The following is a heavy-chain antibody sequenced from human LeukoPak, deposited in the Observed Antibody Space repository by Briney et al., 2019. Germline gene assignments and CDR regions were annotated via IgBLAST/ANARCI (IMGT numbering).Heavy chain of an antibody. J-gene: IGHJ5*02. CDR1: GGSLSSYY. V-gene: IGHV4-59*01. CDR2: IYYSGST. D-gene: IGHD2-2*01. CDR3: ARVPGLGYCSSTSCYEGVADWFDP. Sequence: SETLSLTCTVSGGSLSSYYWSWIRQPPGKGLEWIGYIYYSGSTNYNPSLKSRVTISVDTSKNQFSLKLSSVTAADTAVYYCARVPGLGYCSSTSCYEGVADWFDPWGQGTLVTVSS.